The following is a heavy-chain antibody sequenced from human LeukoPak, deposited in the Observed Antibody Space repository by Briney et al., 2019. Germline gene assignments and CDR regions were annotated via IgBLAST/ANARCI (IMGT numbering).Heavy chain of an antibody. J-gene: IGHJ4*02. CDR3: AKDPPYDSSSYYYRLLDY. CDR1: GFTFSSYA. V-gene: IGHV3-23*01. Sequence: GGSLRLSCAASGFTFSSYAMSWVRQAPGKGLEWVSAISGSGGSTYYADSVKGRFTISRDNSKNTLYLQMNSLRAEDTAVYYCAKDPPYDSSSYYYRLLDYWGQGTLVTVSS. CDR2: ISGSGGST. D-gene: IGHD3-22*01.